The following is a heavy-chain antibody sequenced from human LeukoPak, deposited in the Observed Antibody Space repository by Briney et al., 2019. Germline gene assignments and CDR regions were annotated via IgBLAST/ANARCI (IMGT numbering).Heavy chain of an antibody. CDR1: GFTFSDYY. V-gene: IGHV3-11*01. CDR3: GAARVVVTVFLGPADAFDI. Sequence: GGSLRLSCAASGFTFSDYYMSWIRQAPGKGLEWVSYISSSGSTIYYADSVKGRFTISRDDAKNSLYLQMNSLRAEDTAVYYCGAARVVVTVFLGPADAFDIWGQGTMVTVSS. J-gene: IGHJ3*02. D-gene: IGHD3-22*01. CDR2: ISSSGSTI.